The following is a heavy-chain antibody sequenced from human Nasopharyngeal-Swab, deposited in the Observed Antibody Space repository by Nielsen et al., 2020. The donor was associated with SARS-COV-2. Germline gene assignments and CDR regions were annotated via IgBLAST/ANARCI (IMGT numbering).Heavy chain of an antibody. CDR3: ARSVGSFYGQGVFDI. CDR2: IRSKTYGGAP. V-gene: IGHV3-49*04. CDR1: GFTFGNYS. J-gene: IGHJ3*02. Sequence: GESLKISCTTSGFTFGNYSMSWVRQAPGKGLEWVGFIRSKTYGGAPEYAASVKGRFTISRDGAESIAYLQMNSLETEDTGVYYCARSVGSFYGQGVFDIWGQGTMVTVSS. D-gene: IGHD1-26*01.